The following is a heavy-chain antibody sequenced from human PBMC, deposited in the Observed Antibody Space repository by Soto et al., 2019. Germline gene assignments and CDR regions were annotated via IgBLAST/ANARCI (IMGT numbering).Heavy chain of an antibody. CDR2: IIPISGTA. V-gene: IGHV1-69*12. D-gene: IGHD5-18*01. CDR1: GGTFSSYV. CDR3: ARAGSQIPPWPHFDY. J-gene: IGHJ4*02. Sequence: QVQLVQSGAEVKKPGSSVNVSCKASGGTFSSYVISWVRQAPGQGLEWMGGIIPISGTANYAQKFQGRVTIIADESTGTAYMKLTSLRSEDTAVYYCARAGSQIPPWPHFDYWGQGTLVTVSS.